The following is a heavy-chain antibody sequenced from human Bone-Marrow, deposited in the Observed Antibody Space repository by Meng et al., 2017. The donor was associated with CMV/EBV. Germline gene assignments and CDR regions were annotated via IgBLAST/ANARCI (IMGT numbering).Heavy chain of an antibody. D-gene: IGHD4-23*01. CDR3: ARGPVVTLMDV. J-gene: IGHJ6*02. V-gene: IGHV3-11*01. CDR1: GFTFSDYY. CDR2: ISSSGSTI. Sequence: GESLKISCAASGFTFSDYYMSWIRQAPGKGLEWVSYISSSGSTIYYADSVKGRFTISRDNAKNSLYLQMNSLRAEDTAVYYCARGPVVTLMDVWGQGTTVTVSS.